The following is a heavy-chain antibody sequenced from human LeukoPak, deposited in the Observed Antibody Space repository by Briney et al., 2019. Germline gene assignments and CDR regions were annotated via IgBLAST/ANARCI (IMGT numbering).Heavy chain of an antibody. D-gene: IGHD3-22*01. CDR2: IYHSGST. CDR1: GYSISSGYY. Sequence: SETLSLTCPVSGYSISSGYYWGWIRQPPGKGLEWIGSIYHSGSTYYNPSLKSRVTISVDTSKNQFSLKLSSVTAADTAVYYCARPRYYDRGFAFDIWGQGTMVTVSS. CDR3: ARPRYYDRGFAFDI. V-gene: IGHV4-38-2*01. J-gene: IGHJ3*02.